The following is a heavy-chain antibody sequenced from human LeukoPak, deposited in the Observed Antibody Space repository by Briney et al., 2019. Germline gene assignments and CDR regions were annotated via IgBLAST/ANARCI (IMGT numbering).Heavy chain of an antibody. Sequence: SETLSLTCTVSGGSISSSNYYWGWIRQPPGKGLEWIGNLYYTGSTYYNPSLKSRVTISVDTSKNQFSLKLSSVTAADTAVYYCARSRYHGSGKGGLNYWGQGTLVTVSS. CDR3: ARSRYHGSGKGGLNY. V-gene: IGHV4-39*07. CDR2: LYYTGST. J-gene: IGHJ4*02. D-gene: IGHD3-10*01. CDR1: GGSISSSNYY.